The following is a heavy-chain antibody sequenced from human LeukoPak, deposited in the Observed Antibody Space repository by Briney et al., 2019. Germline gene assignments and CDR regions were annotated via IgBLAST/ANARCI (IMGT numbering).Heavy chain of an antibody. CDR2: IYTSGST. J-gene: IGHJ6*03. Sequence: SETLSLTCTVSGASISSYYWSWIRQPPGKGLEWIGFIYTSGSTNYNPSLKSRVTISVDTSKTHFSLKLSSVTAADTAVYYCARHGQYSSSWYGGPYHYYYMDVWGKGTTVTVSS. V-gene: IGHV4-4*09. D-gene: IGHD6-13*01. CDR1: GASISSYY. CDR3: ARHGQYSSSWYGGPYHYYYMDV.